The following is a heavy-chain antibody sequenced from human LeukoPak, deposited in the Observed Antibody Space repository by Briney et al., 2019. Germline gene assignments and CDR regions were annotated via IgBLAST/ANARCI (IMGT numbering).Heavy chain of an antibody. CDR2: IYPGDSDT. Sequence: RGESLKISCKGSGYSFTNYWIGWVRQMPGKGPERMGIIYPGDSDTRYSPSFQGQVTISADKSISTAYLQWSSLKASDTAMYYCARHLRLWQNWFDPWGQGTLVTVSS. CDR3: ARHLRLWQNWFDP. CDR1: GYSFTNYW. J-gene: IGHJ5*02. D-gene: IGHD5-18*01. V-gene: IGHV5-51*01.